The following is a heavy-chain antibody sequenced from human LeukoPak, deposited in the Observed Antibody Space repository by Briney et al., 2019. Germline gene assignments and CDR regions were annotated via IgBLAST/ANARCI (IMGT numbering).Heavy chain of an antibody. J-gene: IGHJ4*02. CDR1: GFTFSSYG. V-gene: IGHV3-30*18. Sequence: GGPLRLSCAASGFTFSSYGIHWVRQAPGKRPEWVALISYDGSNKYYADSVKGRFTITRDNSKNTMYLLMNSLRAEDTAVYYCVKEDIGGWFGIDYWGQGTLVTVSS. CDR3: VKEDIGGWFGIDY. D-gene: IGHD6-19*01. CDR2: ISYDGSNK.